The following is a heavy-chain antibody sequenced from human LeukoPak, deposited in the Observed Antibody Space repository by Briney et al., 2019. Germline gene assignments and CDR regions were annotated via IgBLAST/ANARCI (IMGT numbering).Heavy chain of an antibody. CDR2: IYYSGST. CDR1: GGSISSSSYY. CDR3: ARDIIVVVPAAANWFDP. J-gene: IGHJ5*02. V-gene: IGHV4-39*07. Sequence: PSETLSLTCTVSGGSISSSSYYWGWIRQPPGKGLEWIGSIYYSGSTYYNPSLKSRVTISVDTSKNQFSLKLSSVTAADTAVYYCARDIIVVVPAAANWFDPWGQGTLVTVSS. D-gene: IGHD2-2*01.